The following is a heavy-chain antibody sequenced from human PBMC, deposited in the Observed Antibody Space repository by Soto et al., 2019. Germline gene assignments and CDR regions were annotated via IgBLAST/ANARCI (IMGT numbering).Heavy chain of an antibody. CDR2: ISGSGGST. Sequence: GGSLRLSCAASGFTFSSYAMSWVRQAPGKGLEWVSAISGSGGSTYYADSVKGRFTISRDNSKNTLYLQMNSLRAEDTAVYYCAKDGYSYGADYYYGMDVWGQGTTVTVSS. CDR3: AKDGYSYGADYYYGMDV. CDR1: GFTFSSYA. V-gene: IGHV3-23*01. J-gene: IGHJ6*02. D-gene: IGHD5-18*01.